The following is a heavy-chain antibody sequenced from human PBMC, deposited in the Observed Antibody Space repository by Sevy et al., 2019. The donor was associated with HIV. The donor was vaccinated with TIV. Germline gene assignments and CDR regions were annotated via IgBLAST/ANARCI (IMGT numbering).Heavy chain of an antibody. V-gene: IGHV4-38-2*01. CDR3: ARALIGGLGGSFDI. D-gene: IGHD3-10*01. J-gene: IGHJ3*02. CDR1: GYSISSGYY. Sequence: SETLSLTCAVSGYSISSGYYWGWIRQPPGKGLEWIGTMYYSGYTYRNPSLKSRVTISVDTSKNQFSLKVTSVTAADTAAYYCARALIGGLGGSFDIWGQGTMVTVSS. CDR2: MYYSGYT.